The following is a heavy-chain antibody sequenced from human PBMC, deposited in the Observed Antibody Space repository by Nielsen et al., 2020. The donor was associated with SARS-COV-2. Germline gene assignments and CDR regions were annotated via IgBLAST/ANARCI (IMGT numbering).Heavy chain of an antibody. D-gene: IGHD2-15*01. CDR3: ARDRDPTGANIVLLVAANQGMDV. CDR2: IIPIFGTA. Sequence: WVRQAPGQGLEWMGGIIPIFGTANYAQKFQGRVTITRDTSASTAYMELSSLRSEDTAVYYCARDRDPTGANIVLLVAANQGMDVWGQGTTVTVSS. J-gene: IGHJ6*02. V-gene: IGHV1-69*05.